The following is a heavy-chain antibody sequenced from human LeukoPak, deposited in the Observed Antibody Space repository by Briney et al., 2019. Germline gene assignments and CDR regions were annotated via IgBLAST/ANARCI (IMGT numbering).Heavy chain of an antibody. CDR2: VYYSGDT. D-gene: IGHD2-2*01. CDR3: ARWYCSTTTCYYLDH. J-gene: IGHJ4*02. Sequence: SETLSLTCTVSGGSISSYYWSWIRQPPGRGLEYIGHVYYSGDTDYNPSLKSRVTMSVDTSKNQFSLRLNSVTAADTAVYYCARWYCSTTTCYYLDHWGQGTLVTVSS. V-gene: IGHV4-59*01. CDR1: GGSISSYY.